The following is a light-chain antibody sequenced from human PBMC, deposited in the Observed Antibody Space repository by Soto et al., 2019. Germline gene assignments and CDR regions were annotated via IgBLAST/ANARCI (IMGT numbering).Light chain of an antibody. CDR3: QQYYSTPPRT. J-gene: IGKJ1*01. CDR2: WAS. Sequence: DIVMTQSPDSLAVSLGERATINCKSSQSVLYSSNNKNYLAWYQQKPGQPPKLLIYWASTRESGVPDRFSGSGSGTDFTLIISSLQAEDVAVYYCQQYYSTPPRTFGQGTKVEIK. CDR1: QSVLYSSNNKNY. V-gene: IGKV4-1*01.